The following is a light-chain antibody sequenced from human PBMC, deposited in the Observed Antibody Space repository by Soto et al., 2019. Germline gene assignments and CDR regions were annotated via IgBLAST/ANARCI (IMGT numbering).Light chain of an antibody. CDR3: QQRTNWQVT. Sequence: EIVLTQSPATLSLSPGERATLSCRASRSVSNYLAWYQQKPCQAPRLLIYDASNRATGIPARFSGSGSETDFTLTISSLEPEDFAVYYCQQRTNWQVTFGGGTKVEIK. V-gene: IGKV3-11*01. CDR2: DAS. J-gene: IGKJ4*01. CDR1: RSVSNY.